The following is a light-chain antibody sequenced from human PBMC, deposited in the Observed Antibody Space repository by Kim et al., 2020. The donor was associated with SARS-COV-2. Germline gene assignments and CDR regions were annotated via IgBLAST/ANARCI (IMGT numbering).Light chain of an antibody. J-gene: IGLJ1*01. CDR3: QVWDSSSDHPV. CDR2: YDS. V-gene: IGLV3-21*04. CDR1: NIGSKS. Sequence: PGTTAKITWGGNNIGSKSVHWYQQKPGQAPVLVIYYDSDRPSGIPERFSGSNSGNTATLTISRVEAGDEADYYCQVWDSSSDHPVFGTGTKVTVL.